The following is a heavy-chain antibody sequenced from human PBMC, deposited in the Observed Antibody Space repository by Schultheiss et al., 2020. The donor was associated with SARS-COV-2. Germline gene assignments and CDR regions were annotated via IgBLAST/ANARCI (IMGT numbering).Heavy chain of an antibody. CDR3: ARDQGSGWYESFWNWFDP. CDR1: GFTFSDYY. Sequence: GGSLRLSCAASGFTFSDYYMSWIRQAPGKGLEWVSYISSSGSTIYYADSVKGRFTISRDNAKNSLYLQMNSLRAEDTAVYYCARDQGSGWYESFWNWFDPWGQGTLVTVSS. V-gene: IGHV3-11*04. J-gene: IGHJ5*02. CDR2: ISSSGSTI. D-gene: IGHD6-19*01.